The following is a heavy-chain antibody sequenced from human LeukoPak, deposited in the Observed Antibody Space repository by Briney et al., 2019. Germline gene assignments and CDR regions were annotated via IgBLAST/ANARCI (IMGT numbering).Heavy chain of an antibody. J-gene: IGHJ4*02. Sequence: SETLSLTCAVSGYSISSGYYWGWIRQPPGKGLEWIGGIYHSGSTYYNPSLKSRVTISVDTSKNQFSLKLSSVTAADTAVYYCARRIDILTGPVFDYWGQGTLVTVSS. CDR2: IYHSGST. D-gene: IGHD3-9*01. CDR1: GYSISSGYY. V-gene: IGHV4-38-2*01. CDR3: ARRIDILTGPVFDY.